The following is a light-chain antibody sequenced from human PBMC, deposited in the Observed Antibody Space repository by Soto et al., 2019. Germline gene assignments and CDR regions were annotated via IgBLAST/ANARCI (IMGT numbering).Light chain of an antibody. CDR3: QQYNTYSSWT. V-gene: IGKV1-5*01. CDR1: QSITKY. J-gene: IGKJ1*01. Sequence: DIQMTQSPSTLSVSVGDRVSITCRASQSITKYLGWYQQKPGKAPNLLIYDVSILESGVPSRFSGSGSGTEFTLTLSSLQADDFATYYCQQYNTYSSWTFGQGTKLEI. CDR2: DVS.